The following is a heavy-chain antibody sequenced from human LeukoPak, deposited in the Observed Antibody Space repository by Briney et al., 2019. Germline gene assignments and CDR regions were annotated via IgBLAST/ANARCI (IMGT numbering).Heavy chain of an antibody. V-gene: IGHV3-66*01. CDR2: IYSGGST. CDR1: GFTFYSYT. D-gene: IGHD3-22*01. J-gene: IGHJ4*02. CDR3: ARDSSGYPAAYYFDY. Sequence: GSLRLSCAASGFTFYSYTMSWVRQAPGKGLEWVSVIYSGGSTYYADSVKGRFTISRDNSKNTLYLQMNGLRAEDTAVYYCARDSSGYPAAYYFDYWGQGTLVTVSS.